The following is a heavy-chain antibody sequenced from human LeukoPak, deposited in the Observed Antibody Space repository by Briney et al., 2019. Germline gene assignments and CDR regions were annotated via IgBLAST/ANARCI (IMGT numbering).Heavy chain of an antibody. CDR1: GFTFSSYA. J-gene: IGHJ4*02. CDR2: ISGSGGST. D-gene: IGHD3-3*01. CDR3: AKDHTYYDFWSGYYTH. V-gene: IGHV3-23*01. Sequence: PGGXLRLSCAASGFTFSSYAMSWVRQAPGKGLEWVSAISGSGGSTYYADSVKGRFTISRDNSKNTLYLQMNSLRAEDTAVYYCAKDHTYYDFWSGYYTHWGQGTLVTVSS.